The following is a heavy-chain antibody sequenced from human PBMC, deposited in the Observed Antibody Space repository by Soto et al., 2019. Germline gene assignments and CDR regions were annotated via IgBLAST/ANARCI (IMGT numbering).Heavy chain of an antibody. Sequence: GESLKISCKASAYTFSNSWIGWVRQMPGKGLEWMGFIFPGDSDTRYSPPFQGQVTISADKSISTASLKLSSVTAADTAVYYCARGTYRENHRFDPWGRGTLVTVSS. CDR1: AYTFSNSW. D-gene: IGHD3-10*01. CDR2: IFPGDSDT. V-gene: IGHV5-51*01. CDR3: ARGTYRENHRFDP. J-gene: IGHJ5*02.